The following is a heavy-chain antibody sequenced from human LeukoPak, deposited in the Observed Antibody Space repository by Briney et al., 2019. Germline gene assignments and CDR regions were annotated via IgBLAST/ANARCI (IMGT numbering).Heavy chain of an antibody. J-gene: IGHJ4*02. CDR2: IYSGGST. Sequence: GGSLRLSCAASGFTVSSNYMSWVRQAPGKGLEWVSVIYSGGSTYYADSVKGRFTISRDNSKNTLYLQMNSLRAEDTAVYYCARGDTLWFGEFFDYWGQGTLVTVSS. D-gene: IGHD3-10*01. V-gene: IGHV3-66*01. CDR3: ARGDTLWFGEFFDY. CDR1: GFTVSSNY.